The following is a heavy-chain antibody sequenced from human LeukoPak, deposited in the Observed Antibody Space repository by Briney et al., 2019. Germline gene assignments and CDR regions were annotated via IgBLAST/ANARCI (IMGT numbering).Heavy chain of an antibody. V-gene: IGHV4-39*01. Sequence: SETLSLTCTVSGVSISSSNSYWGWIRQPPGKGLEWIGSIYYSGNTYYNASLKSQVSISIDTSKNQFSLKLSSVTAADTAVYYCARGRVGRWLQRGVYFDYWGQGTLVTVSS. CDR3: ARGRVGRWLQRGVYFDY. CDR2: IYYSGNT. J-gene: IGHJ4*02. CDR1: GVSISSSNSY. D-gene: IGHD5-24*01.